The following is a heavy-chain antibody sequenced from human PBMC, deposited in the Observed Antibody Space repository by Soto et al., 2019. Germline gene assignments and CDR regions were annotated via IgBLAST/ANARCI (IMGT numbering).Heavy chain of an antibody. CDR2: INAGNGNT. Sequence: QVQLVQSGAEVKKPGASVKVSCKASGYTFTSYAMHWVRQAPGQRLEWMGWINAGNGNTKYSQKFQGRVTITRDTSGSTAYMELSSLRSEDTAVYYCASGYDFWSGGAYMDVWGKGTTVTVSS. V-gene: IGHV1-3*01. D-gene: IGHD3-3*01. CDR3: ASGYDFWSGGAYMDV. CDR1: GYTFTSYA. J-gene: IGHJ6*03.